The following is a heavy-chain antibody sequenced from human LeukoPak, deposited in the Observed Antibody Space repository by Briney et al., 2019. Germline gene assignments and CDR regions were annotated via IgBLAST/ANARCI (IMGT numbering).Heavy chain of an antibody. V-gene: IGHV4-34*01. CDR2: INHSGST. J-gene: IGHJ4*02. Sequence: KTSETLSLTCAVYGGSFSGYYWSWIRQPPGKGLEWVGEINHSGSTDYNPSLKSRVTISVDTSKNQFSLKLSSVTAADTAVYYCARGLKDSSSWYYFDYWGQGTLVTVSS. CDR1: GGSFSGYY. D-gene: IGHD6-13*01. CDR3: ARGLKDSSSWYYFDY.